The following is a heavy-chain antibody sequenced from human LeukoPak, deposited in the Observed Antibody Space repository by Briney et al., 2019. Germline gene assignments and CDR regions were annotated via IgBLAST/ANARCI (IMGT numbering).Heavy chain of an antibody. V-gene: IGHV3-21*01. D-gene: IGHD3-3*01. J-gene: IGHJ5*02. CDR2: ISSSSSYI. CDR1: GFTFSSYS. CDR3: AGQYYDFWSGYPNWFDP. Sequence: GGSLRLSCAASGFTFSSYSTNWVRQAPGKGLEWVSSISSSSSYIYYADSVKGRFTISRDNAKNSLYLQMNSLRAEDTAVYYCAGQYYDFWSGYPNWFDPWGQGTLVTVSS.